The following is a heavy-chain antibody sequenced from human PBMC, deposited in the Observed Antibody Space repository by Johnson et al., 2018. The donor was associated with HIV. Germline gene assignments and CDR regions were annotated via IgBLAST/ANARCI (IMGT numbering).Heavy chain of an antibody. CDR3: ARDLRPHCGGGSCFHASDV. D-gene: IGHD2-15*01. J-gene: IGHJ3*01. CDR2: ISSSASGM. CDR1: GFTFSDYY. V-gene: IGHV3-11*04. Sequence: VQLVESGGGLVQPGGSLRLSCAASGFTFSDYYMTWIRQAPGKGLEWVSYISSSASGMFYADSVKGRFTISRDNAKNSLFLQMSSLKAEDTAGYYCARDLRPHCGGGSCFHASDVWGQGTMVTVSS.